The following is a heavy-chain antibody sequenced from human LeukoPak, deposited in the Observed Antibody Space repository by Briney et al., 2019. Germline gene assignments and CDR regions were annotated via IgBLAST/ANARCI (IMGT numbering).Heavy chain of an antibody. CDR2: INPSGGST. J-gene: IGHJ4*02. CDR1: GYTFTSYY. Sequence: GASVNVSCKASGYTFTSYYMHWVRQAPGQGLEWMGIINPSGGSTSYAQKFQGRVTMTRDTSTSTVYMELSSLRSEDTAVYYCARASAFYPFDYWGQGTLVTVSS. V-gene: IGHV1-46*01. D-gene: IGHD2/OR15-2a*01. CDR3: ARASAFYPFDY.